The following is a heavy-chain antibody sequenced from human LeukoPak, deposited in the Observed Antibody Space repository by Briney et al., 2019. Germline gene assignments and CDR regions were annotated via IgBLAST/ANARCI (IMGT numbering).Heavy chain of an antibody. J-gene: IGHJ4*02. CDR2: ISSSGSTI. CDR3: ARVYFGSGGILDY. CDR1: GFTFSSYE. V-gene: IGHV3-48*03. D-gene: IGHD3-10*01. Sequence: GGSLRLSCAASGFTFSSYEMNWVRQAPGKGLEWVSYISSSGSTIDYADSVKGRFTNSRGNARNSLYLQMNSLRAEDTAVYYCARVYFGSGGILDYWGQGTLVTVSS.